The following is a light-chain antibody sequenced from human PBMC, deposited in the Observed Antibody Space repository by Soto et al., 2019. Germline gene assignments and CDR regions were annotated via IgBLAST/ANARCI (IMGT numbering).Light chain of an antibody. CDR1: QSVTNSY. V-gene: IGKV3-20*01. Sequence: EIVLTQSPGTLSLSPGERATLSCRASQSVTNSYVAWYQQQLGQAPRLLIYGASIRATGIPDRFSGSGSGTEFTLTISSLQSEDFAVYYCQQYGSSGTFGQGTKVDI. J-gene: IGKJ1*01. CDR3: QQYGSSGT. CDR2: GAS.